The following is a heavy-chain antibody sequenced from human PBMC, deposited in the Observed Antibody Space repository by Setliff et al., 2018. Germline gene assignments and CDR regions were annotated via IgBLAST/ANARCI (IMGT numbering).Heavy chain of an antibody. CDR1: GYTFTTYY. V-gene: IGHV1-46*01. CDR2: IKPGDGST. D-gene: IGHD1-26*01. CDR3: ARVAVGAMGADY. Sequence: GASVKVSCKASGYTFTTYYMHWVRQAPGQGLEWMGVIKPGDGSTTYAQKFQGRVTMTRDTSISTAYMELSRLRSDDTAVYYCARVAVGAMGADYWGQGTLVTVSS. J-gene: IGHJ4*02.